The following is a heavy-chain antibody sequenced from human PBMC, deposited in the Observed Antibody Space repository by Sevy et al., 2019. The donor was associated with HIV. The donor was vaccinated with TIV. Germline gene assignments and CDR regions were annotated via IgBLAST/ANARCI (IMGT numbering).Heavy chain of an antibody. CDR1: GFTFSYYA. CDR3: AKFQDVGATFVDY. CDR2: ISGSGGST. V-gene: IGHV3-23*01. J-gene: IGHJ4*02. D-gene: IGHD1-26*01. Sequence: GGSLRLSCAASGFTFSYYAMSWVRQTPGKGLQWVSGISGSGGSTDYADSGKDRFTISRDNAKNTLYLQMNSLRAEDTAVYYCAKFQDVGATFVDYWGQGTLLTVSS.